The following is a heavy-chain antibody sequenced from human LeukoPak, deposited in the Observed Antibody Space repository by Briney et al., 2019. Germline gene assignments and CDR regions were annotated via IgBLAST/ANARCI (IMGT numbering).Heavy chain of an antibody. D-gene: IGHD3-3*01. CDR3: AKVPVFSLTISEVVTDDAFDI. J-gene: IGHJ3*02. CDR2: ISGSGGST. CDR1: GFTFSSYA. V-gene: IGHV3-23*01. Sequence: QPGGSLRLSCAASGFTFSSYAMSWVRQAPGKWLEWVSAISGSGGSTYYADSVKGRFTISRDNSKNTLYLQMNSLRAEDTAVYYCAKVPVFSLTISEVVTDDAFDIWGQGTIVTVSS.